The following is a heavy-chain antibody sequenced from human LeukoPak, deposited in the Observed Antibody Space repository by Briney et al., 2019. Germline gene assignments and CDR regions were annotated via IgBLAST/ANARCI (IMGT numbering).Heavy chain of an antibody. CDR3: AKATIFGVVRFDY. J-gene: IGHJ4*02. CDR1: GFTFSSYA. D-gene: IGHD3-3*01. CDR2: VSGSGGST. Sequence: GGSLRLSCAASGFTFSSYAMSWVRQAPGKGLEWVSAVSGSGGSTYYADSVKGRFTISRDNSKNTLYLQMNSLRAEDTAVYYCAKATIFGVVRFDYWGQGTLVTVSS. V-gene: IGHV3-23*01.